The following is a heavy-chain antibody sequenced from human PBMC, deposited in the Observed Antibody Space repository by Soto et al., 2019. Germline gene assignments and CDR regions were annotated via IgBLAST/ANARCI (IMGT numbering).Heavy chain of an antibody. D-gene: IGHD3-16*01. CDR2: IYPGDSDT. CDR1: GYSFTRYW. CDR3: ARTIWGRPPYYYYYYMDV. V-gene: IGHV5-51*01. Sequence: PGESLTISCKGSGYSFTRYWIGWVRQMPGKGLEWMGIIYPGDSDTRYSPSFQGQVTISADKSISTAYLQWSSLKASDTAMYYCARTIWGRPPYYYYYYMDVWGKGTTVTVSS. J-gene: IGHJ6*03.